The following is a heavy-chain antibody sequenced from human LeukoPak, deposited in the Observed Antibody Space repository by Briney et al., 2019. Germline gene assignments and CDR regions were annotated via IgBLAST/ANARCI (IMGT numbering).Heavy chain of an antibody. J-gene: IGHJ3*02. CDR1: GFTFSSYS. CDR2: ISSSSSYI. CDR3: ARLVVVAANAFDI. Sequence: GGSLRLSCAASGFTFSSYSMNWGGQGRGKGREWVSSISSSSSYIYYADSVKGRFTISRDNAKNSLYLQMNSLRAEDTAVYYCARLVVVAANAFDIWGQGTMVTVSS. D-gene: IGHD2-15*01. V-gene: IGHV3-21*01.